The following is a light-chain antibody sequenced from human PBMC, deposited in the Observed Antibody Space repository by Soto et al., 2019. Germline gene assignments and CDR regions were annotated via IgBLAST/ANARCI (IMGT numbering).Light chain of an antibody. J-gene: IGKJ1*01. Sequence: EIVLTQSPGTLSLSPGERATLSCRASHTISSSYLAWYQQKPGQAPRLLMYVISRRATGIPDRFSGSGSGSDFTLTITRLEPEDSAVYYCQEYVTSSPRTFGKSTKVVIE. CDR2: VIS. CDR1: HTISSSY. CDR3: QEYVTSSPRT. V-gene: IGKV3-20*01.